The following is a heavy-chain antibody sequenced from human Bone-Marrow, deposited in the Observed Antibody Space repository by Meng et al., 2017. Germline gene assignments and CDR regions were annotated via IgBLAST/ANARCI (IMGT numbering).Heavy chain of an antibody. Sequence: VQLVESGGGLVQPGGSLRLSCAASEFTVSSNFMSWVRQAPGKGLEWVSVIYSIGSTYYTDSVKGRFTISRDNSKNTLYLQMSSLRAEDTAVYYCARDRDYGGFDYWGQGTLVTVSS. D-gene: IGHD4-23*01. CDR1: EFTVSSNF. CDR3: ARDRDYGGFDY. CDR2: IYSIGST. V-gene: IGHV3-66*01. J-gene: IGHJ4*02.